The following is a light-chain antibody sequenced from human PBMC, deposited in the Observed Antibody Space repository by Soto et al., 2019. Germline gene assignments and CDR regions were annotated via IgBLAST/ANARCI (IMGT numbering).Light chain of an antibody. CDR3: QRYGSSSTWT. CDR1: RSVSSAY. CDR2: AAS. Sequence: EIVLTQSPGTLSLSPGERATLSCRASRSVSSAYLAWYQHKSGQPPTLLIYAASSRVTGIPDRFSGSGSGTDFTLTISRREPEDFAVYYCQRYGSSSTWTFGQGTKVEIK. J-gene: IGKJ1*01. V-gene: IGKV3-20*01.